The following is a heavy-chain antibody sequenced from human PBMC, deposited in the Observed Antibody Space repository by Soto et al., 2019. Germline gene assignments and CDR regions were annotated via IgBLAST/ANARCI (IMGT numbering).Heavy chain of an antibody. Sequence: GGSLRLSCAASGFTFSSYAMSWVRRAPGKGLEWVSTISASGGGTYYADSVKGRFTISRDNSKNTLYLQMNSLRAEDTAVYYCAKGGSSWSYFDYWGQGTLVTVSS. CDR2: ISASGGGT. CDR1: GFTFSSYA. J-gene: IGHJ4*02. V-gene: IGHV3-23*01. D-gene: IGHD6-13*01. CDR3: AKGGSSWSYFDY.